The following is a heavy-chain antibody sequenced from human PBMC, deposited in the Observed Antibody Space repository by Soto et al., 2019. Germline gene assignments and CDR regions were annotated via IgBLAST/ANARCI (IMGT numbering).Heavy chain of an antibody. D-gene: IGHD5-18*01. Sequence: PSETLSLTCTVSGGSITRSNYYCIWIRQSPGEGLEWIGHIYSSGSAYYNPSLMSRVSMSIDTSKNQFSLSLNSVTVADTAVYFCARELRGYSYGPGEVFWGRGTLVTVSS. J-gene: IGHJ4*02. CDR2: IYSSGSA. CDR1: GGSITRSNYY. V-gene: IGHV4-30-4*01. CDR3: ARELRGYSYGPGEVF.